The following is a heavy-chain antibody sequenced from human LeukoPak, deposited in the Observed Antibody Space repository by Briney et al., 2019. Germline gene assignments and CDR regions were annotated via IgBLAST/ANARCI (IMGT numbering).Heavy chain of an antibody. V-gene: IGHV1-8*01. J-gene: IGHJ6*02. Sequence: ASVKVSCKASGYTFTSYDINWVRQAPGQGLEWMGWMNPNSGNTGYAQKFQGRVTMTRNTSISTAYMELSSLRSEDTAVYYCARGSRYSSSWYQAYYYYYGMDVWGQGTTVTVSS. CDR2: MNPNSGNT. CDR1: GYTFTSYD. D-gene: IGHD6-13*01. CDR3: ARGSRYSSSWYQAYYYYYGMDV.